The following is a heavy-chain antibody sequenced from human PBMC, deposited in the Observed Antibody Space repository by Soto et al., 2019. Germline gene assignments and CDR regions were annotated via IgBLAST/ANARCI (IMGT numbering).Heavy chain of an antibody. D-gene: IGHD2-2*01. CDR2: VYAGGFT. V-gene: IGHV3-53*01. CDR1: GFTVSSDY. Sequence: PGGSLRLSCAASGFTVSSDYMSWVRQAPGKGLEWVSVVYAGGFTYYADSAKGRFTISRDNSKNTVYLQMNSLRVDDTAVYYCASGQSSEWDQPVNWGQGTLVTVSS. J-gene: IGHJ4*02. CDR3: ASGQSSEWDQPVN.